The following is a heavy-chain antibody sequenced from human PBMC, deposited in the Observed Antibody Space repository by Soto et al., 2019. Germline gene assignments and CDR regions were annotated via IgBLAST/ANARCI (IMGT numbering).Heavy chain of an antibody. CDR3: ARLTYGDFVMSFDY. D-gene: IGHD4-17*01. J-gene: IGHJ4*02. CDR2: ISAYNGNT. Sequence: AASVKVSCKASGYTFTSYGISWVRQAPGQGLEWMGWISAYNGNTNYAQKLQGRVTMTTDTSTSTAYMELRSLRSDDTAVYYCARLTYGDFVMSFDYWGQGTLVTVSS. CDR1: GYTFTSYG. V-gene: IGHV1-18*01.